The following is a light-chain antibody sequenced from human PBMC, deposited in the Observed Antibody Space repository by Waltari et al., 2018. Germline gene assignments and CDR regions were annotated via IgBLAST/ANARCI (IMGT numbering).Light chain of an antibody. CDR3: IQGTHWPPWT. CDR2: KVS. Sequence: DVVMTPSPLSLPVTLAQPASISCRSSQSLVHSDGNTYLNWFQQRPGQSPRRLIYKVSNRDSGVPDRFSGSGSGTDFTLKISRVEAEDVGVYYCIQGTHWPPWTFGQGTKVEIK. CDR1: QSLVHSDGNTY. J-gene: IGKJ1*01. V-gene: IGKV2-30*02.